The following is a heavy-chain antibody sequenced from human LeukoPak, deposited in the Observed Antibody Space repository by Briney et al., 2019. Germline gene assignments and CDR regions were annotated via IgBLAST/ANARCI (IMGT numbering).Heavy chain of an antibody. D-gene: IGHD1-26*01. J-gene: IGHJ4*02. Sequence: PSETLSLTCTVSGGSISSGGYYWSWIRQHPGKGLEWIGYIYYSGSTYYNPSLKSRVTISVDTSKNQFSLKLGSVTAADTAVYYCARVSGSYPYYFDYWGQGTLVTVSS. CDR3: ARVSGSYPYYFDY. CDR2: IYYSGST. CDR1: GGSISSGGYY. V-gene: IGHV4-31*03.